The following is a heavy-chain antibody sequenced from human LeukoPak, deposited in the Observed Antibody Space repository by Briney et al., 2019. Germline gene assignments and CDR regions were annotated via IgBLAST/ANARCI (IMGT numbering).Heavy chain of an antibody. Sequence: GGSLRLSCAASGFTFSSSNMHWVRQAPGKGLEWVSFISGTSTAIYYADSVKGRFTISRDIARKSLYLQMNSLRDEDTAVYYCARGGGRSHSDAFDIWGQGTVVTVSS. CDR1: GFTFSSSN. D-gene: IGHD1-26*01. CDR2: ISGTSTAI. J-gene: IGHJ3*02. V-gene: IGHV3-48*02. CDR3: ARGGGRSHSDAFDI.